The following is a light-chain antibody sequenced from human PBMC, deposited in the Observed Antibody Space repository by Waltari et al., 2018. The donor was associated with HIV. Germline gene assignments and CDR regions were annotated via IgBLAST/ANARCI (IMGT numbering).Light chain of an antibody. CDR1: QSVTSTY. CDR2: GVS. V-gene: IGKV3-20*01. CDR3: QQYGSSPYT. Sequence: EIVLTQSPGTLSLSPGETATLSCRASQSVTSTYLAWYHQKPGQAPRLLIYGVSSRATGIPDRFRGSGSGTDFTLTIRRLEPEDFAVYYCQQYGSSPYTSGQGTKLEIK. J-gene: IGKJ2*01.